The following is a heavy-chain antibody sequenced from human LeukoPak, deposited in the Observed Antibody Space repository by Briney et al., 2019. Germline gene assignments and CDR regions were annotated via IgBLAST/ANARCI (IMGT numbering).Heavy chain of an antibody. CDR1: GFTVSSNY. Sequence: GRSLRLSCAASGFTVSSNYMSWVRQAPGKGLEWVSVIYSGGSTYYADSVKGRFTISRDNSKNTLYLQMNSLRAEDTAVYYCARVLSGRGSLYSYYYYMDVWGKGTTVTISS. J-gene: IGHJ6*03. CDR2: IYSGGST. D-gene: IGHD3-10*01. CDR3: ARVLSGRGSLYSYYYYMDV. V-gene: IGHV3-53*01.